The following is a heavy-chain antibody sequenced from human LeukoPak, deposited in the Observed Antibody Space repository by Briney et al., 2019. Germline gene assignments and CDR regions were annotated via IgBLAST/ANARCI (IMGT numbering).Heavy chain of an antibody. CDR3: ARLGARQMLEY. CDR2: IKQDGGQI. V-gene: IGHV3-7*01. CDR1: GFSFSSYW. Sequence: GGSLRLSCAASGFSFSSYWMSWVRQAPGKGLEWVANIKQDGGQIYYLESVKGRFTVSRDNAKNSLYLQMNSLRAEDTAVYYCARLGARQMLEYWGQGTLVTVSS. D-gene: IGHD4-17*01. J-gene: IGHJ4*02.